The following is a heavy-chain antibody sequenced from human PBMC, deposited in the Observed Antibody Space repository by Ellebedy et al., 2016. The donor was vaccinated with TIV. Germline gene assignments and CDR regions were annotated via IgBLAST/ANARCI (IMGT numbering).Heavy chain of an antibody. CDR2: IHHTGAT. V-gene: IGHV4-59*08. Sequence: SETLSLTCNVSGDSINSHYWSWIRQPPGKGLEWLGYIHHTGATYYSPSLQSRLTISLDTSKNQFSLKLTSVTAADTAIYYGARPVLRGSGWYFFDYWGQGTLVTVSS. CDR3: ARPVLRGSGWYFFDY. D-gene: IGHD6-19*01. CDR1: GDSINSHY. J-gene: IGHJ4*02.